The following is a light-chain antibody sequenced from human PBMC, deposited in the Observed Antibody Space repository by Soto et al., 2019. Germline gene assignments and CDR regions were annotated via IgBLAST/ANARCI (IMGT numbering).Light chain of an antibody. CDR2: AAS. CDR1: QSISSY. Sequence: DIQMTQSPSSLSASVGDRVTITCRASQSISSYLNWYQQKPGKIPNLLIYAASTLQAGVPSRFSGSGSGTECTLTITDLQADDLATYFCHQYKTYSTFGQGTKVDIK. V-gene: IGKV1-27*01. CDR3: HQYKTYST. J-gene: IGKJ1*01.